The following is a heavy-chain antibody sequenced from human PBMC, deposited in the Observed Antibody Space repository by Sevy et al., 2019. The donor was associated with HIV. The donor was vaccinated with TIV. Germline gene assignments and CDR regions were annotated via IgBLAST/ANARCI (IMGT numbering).Heavy chain of an antibody. J-gene: IGHJ4*02. CDR3: ARVLYYDSSAYYFDY. D-gene: IGHD3-22*01. CDR1: RYMFIAYF. Sequence: ASVKVSCKASRYMFIAYFIHWVRQAPGQGLEWMGRINPNSGDTNYAQKFQGRVTMTRDTSINTAYMELSRLRSDDTAVYSCARVLYYDSSAYYFDYWGQGTLVTVSS. CDR2: INPNSGDT. V-gene: IGHV1-2*06.